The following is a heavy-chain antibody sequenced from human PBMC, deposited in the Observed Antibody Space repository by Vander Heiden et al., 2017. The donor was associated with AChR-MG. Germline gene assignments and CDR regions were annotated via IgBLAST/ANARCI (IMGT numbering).Heavy chain of an antibody. CDR3: AKEASGGVTYYDFWSDD. CDR1: GFTFSSHA. CDR2: LRATGMST. Sequence: EVQLLESGGGLVQPGGSLRLCCAASGFTFSSHARSGSGQAAGRGLEWVSALRATGMSTYAADPVVVRCTISRDNPKNTLYLQMNGLRAEDTAVYYCAKEASGGVTYYDFWSDDWGQVSLGTISS. V-gene: IGHV3-23*01. D-gene: IGHD3-3*01. J-gene: IGHJ1*01.